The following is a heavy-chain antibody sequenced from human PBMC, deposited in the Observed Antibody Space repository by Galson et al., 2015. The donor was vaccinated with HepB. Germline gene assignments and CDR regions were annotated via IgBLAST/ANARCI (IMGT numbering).Heavy chain of an antibody. CDR2: INPSGSDT. CDR3: ARQLGYCSDGSCYFDY. V-gene: IGHV3-23*01. J-gene: IGHJ4*02. D-gene: IGHD2-15*01. CDR1: GFTFSSYA. Sequence: SLRLSCAASGFTFSSYAMSWLRQAPGKGLEWVSAINPSGSDTYSADSVKGRFTISRDNSKNTLYLQMNNLRAEGTAIYYCARQLGYCSDGSCYFDYWGQGTLVTVSS.